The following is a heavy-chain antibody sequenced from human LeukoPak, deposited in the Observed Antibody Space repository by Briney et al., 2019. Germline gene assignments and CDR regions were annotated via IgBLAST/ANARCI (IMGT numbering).Heavy chain of an antibody. CDR3: ARASYCSDGSCYSDY. Sequence: ASVKVSCKASGYTFTSYSISWVRQAPGQGPEWMGWMSAYNGNAIYAQKVKGRVTMTTDTSTSTAYMELRSLKSDDTAVYYCARASYCSDGSCYSDYWGQGTLVTVSP. CDR1: GYTFTSYS. CDR2: MSAYNGNA. D-gene: IGHD2-15*01. V-gene: IGHV1-18*01. J-gene: IGHJ4*02.